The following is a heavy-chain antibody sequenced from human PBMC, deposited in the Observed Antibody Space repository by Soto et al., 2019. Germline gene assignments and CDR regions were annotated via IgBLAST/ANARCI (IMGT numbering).Heavy chain of an antibody. CDR1: GYTFTSYA. J-gene: IGHJ5*02. D-gene: IGHD3-10*01. Sequence: ASVKVSCKASGYTFTSYAISWVRQAPGRGLEWMGWISAYNGNTNYAQKLQGRVTMTTDTSTSTAYMELRSLRSDDTAVYYCARDHYGPGWFDPWGQGTLVTVSS. V-gene: IGHV1-18*01. CDR2: ISAYNGNT. CDR3: ARDHYGPGWFDP.